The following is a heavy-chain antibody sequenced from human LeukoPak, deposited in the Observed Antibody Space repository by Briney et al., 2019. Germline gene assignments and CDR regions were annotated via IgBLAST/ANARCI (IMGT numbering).Heavy chain of an antibody. CDR1: AGSFSGYY. D-gene: IGHD5-24*01. CDR2: INHSGST. Sequence: PSETLSLTCAVYAGSFSGYYWSWIRQPPGKGLEWIGEINHSGSTNYNPSLKSRVTISVDTSKNQFSLKLSSVTAEDTAVYYCARSRTVEMADYYFDYWGQGTLVTVSS. CDR3: ARSRTVEMADYYFDY. V-gene: IGHV4-34*01. J-gene: IGHJ4*02.